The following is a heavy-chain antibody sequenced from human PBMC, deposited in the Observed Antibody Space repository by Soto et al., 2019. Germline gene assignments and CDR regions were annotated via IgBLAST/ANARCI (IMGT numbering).Heavy chain of an antibody. CDR3: GRDRREPYDYGLDV. CDR2: IGTAGDT. V-gene: IGHV3-13*04. J-gene: IGHJ6*02. Sequence: EVQLVESGGGLVQPGGALRLSCAASGFTFSTYDMYWVRQPTGNGLEWVSSIGTAGDTYYLGSVKGRFTISRENAKSSLYLQMNSLRVGDSAVYYCGRDRREPYDYGLDVWGQGTTVTVS. CDR1: GFTFSTYD. D-gene: IGHD1-1*01.